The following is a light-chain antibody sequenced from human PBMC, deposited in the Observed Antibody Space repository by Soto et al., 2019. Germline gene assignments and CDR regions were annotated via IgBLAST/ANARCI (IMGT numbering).Light chain of an antibody. V-gene: IGLV2-8*01. CDR1: SSDIGGYNY. CDR3: NSYAGSKGV. Sequence: QSALTQPPSASGSPGQSVTISCTGTSSDIGGYNYVSWYQQQPGKAPKLIIYEVNKRPSGVPDRFSGSKSGNTASLTVSGLQAEDEADYYCNSYAGSKGVFGGGTKVTVL. CDR2: EVN. J-gene: IGLJ3*02.